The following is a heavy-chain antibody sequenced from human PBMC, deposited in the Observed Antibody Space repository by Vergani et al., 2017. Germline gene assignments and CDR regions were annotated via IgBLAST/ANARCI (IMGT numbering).Heavy chain of an antibody. CDR2: ISSSSSTI. CDR1: GFTFSSYS. J-gene: IGHJ4*02. V-gene: IGHV3-48*01. D-gene: IGHD1-26*01. CDR3: ARDIRPYRY. Sequence: VQLVESGGGVVQPGGSLRLSCAASGFTFSSYSMNWVRQAPGKGLEWVSYISSSSSTIYYADSVKGRFTISRDNAKNSLYLQMNSLRAEDTAVYYCARDIRPYRYWGQGTLVTVSS.